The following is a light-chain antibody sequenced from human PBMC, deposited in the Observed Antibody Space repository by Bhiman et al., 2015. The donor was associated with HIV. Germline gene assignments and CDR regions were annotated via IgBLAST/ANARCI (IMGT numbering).Light chain of an antibody. Sequence: SSELTQDPAVSVALGQTVRITCQGDSLRTYYASWYQQKPGQAPVLVLYGNNRRPSGIPDRFSGSSSGNTASLTFTGAQAEDEADYYCNSRDTSGNRWVFGGGTKLTAL. CDR3: NSRDTSGNRWV. V-gene: IGLV3-19*01. CDR1: SLRTYY. CDR2: GNN. J-gene: IGLJ3*02.